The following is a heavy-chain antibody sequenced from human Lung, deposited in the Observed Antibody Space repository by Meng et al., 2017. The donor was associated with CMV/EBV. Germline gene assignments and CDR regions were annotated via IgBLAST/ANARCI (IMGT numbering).Heavy chain of an antibody. J-gene: IGHJ6*02. V-gene: IGHV4-59*01. D-gene: IGHD3-3*01. Sequence: GSLRLSCTVSGGSISSYYWSWIRQPPGKGLEWIGYIYYSGSTNYNPSLKSRVTISVDTSKNQFSLKLSSVTAADTAVYYCARSDFWSGYGMDVWVQGTTVTVSS. CDR2: IYYSGST. CDR1: GGSISSYY. CDR3: ARSDFWSGYGMDV.